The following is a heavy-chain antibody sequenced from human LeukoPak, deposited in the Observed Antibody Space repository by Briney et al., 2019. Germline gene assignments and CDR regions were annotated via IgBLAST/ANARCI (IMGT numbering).Heavy chain of an antibody. D-gene: IGHD3-22*01. CDR3: ARATTYYYDTSDYYILDY. J-gene: IGHJ4*02. Sequence: SETLSLTCAVYGGSFSGYYWSWIRQPPGKGLEWIGEINHSGSTNYNPSLKSRLTISVDTPKNQFSLKLSSVTAADTAVYYCARATTYYYDTSDYYILDYWGQGTLVTVSS. CDR2: INHSGST. CDR1: GGSFSGYY. V-gene: IGHV4-34*01.